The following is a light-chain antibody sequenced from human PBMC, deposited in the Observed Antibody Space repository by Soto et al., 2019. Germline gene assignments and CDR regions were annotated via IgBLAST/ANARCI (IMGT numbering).Light chain of an antibody. V-gene: IGKV3-11*01. CDR2: DAS. CDR1: QSVSSY. CDR3: QQRSNWPPPFT. J-gene: IGKJ3*01. Sequence: EIVLTQSPATLSLSPGERATLSCRASQSVSSYLAWYQQKPGQAPRLLIYDASNRATGIPARFSGSGSGTDFTLTISGLEPEDFAVYYCQQRSNWPPPFTFGPGTKVDIK.